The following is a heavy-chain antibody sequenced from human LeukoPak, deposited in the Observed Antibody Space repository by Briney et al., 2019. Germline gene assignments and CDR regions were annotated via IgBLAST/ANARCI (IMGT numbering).Heavy chain of an antibody. V-gene: IGHV1-2*02. Sequence: GASVKVSCKASGYTFTGYYMHWVRQAPGQGLEWMGWINPNSGGTNYAQKFQGRVTMTRDTSISTAYMELSRLRSDDTAVYYCARDLEPMVPPGYSAVSEIYYYIMDVWGQGTTVTVSS. D-gene: IGHD2-15*01. J-gene: IGHJ6*02. CDR3: ARDLEPMVPPGYSAVSEIYYYIMDV. CDR2: INPNSGGT. CDR1: GYTFTGYY.